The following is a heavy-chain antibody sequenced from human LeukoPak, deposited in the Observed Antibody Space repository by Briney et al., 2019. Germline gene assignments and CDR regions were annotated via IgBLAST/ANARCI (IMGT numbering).Heavy chain of an antibody. J-gene: IGHJ4*02. CDR2: IYYSGST. CDR1: GGSISSSSYY. D-gene: IGHD3-9*01. CDR3: ASPPYYDILTGYHIYDY. V-gene: IGHV4-39*07. Sequence: SETLSLTCTVSGGSISSSSYYWGWIRQPPGKGLEWIGSIYYSGSTYYNPSLKSRVTISVDTSKNQFSLKLSSVTAADTAVYYCASPPYYDILTGYHIYDYWGQGTLVTVSS.